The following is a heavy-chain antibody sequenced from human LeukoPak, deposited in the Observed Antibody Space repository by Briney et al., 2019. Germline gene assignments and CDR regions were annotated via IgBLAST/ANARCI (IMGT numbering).Heavy chain of an antibody. CDR1: GFTFSSYS. Sequence: GGSLRLSCAASGFTFSSYSMNWVRQAPGKGLEWVSSISSSSSHVYYADSVKGRFTISRDNAKNSLYLQMNSLRAEDTAVYYCARGRGLPGPLDYWGQGTLVTVSS. J-gene: IGHJ4*02. CDR2: ISSSSSHV. D-gene: IGHD3-10*01. CDR3: ARGRGLPGPLDY. V-gene: IGHV3-21*01.